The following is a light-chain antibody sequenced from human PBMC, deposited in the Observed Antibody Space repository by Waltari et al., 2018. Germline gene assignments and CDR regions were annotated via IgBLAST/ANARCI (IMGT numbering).Light chain of an antibody. CDR3: QAWDSKTVV. Sequence: SYEVTQPPSVSVSPGETASIACSGHKWGEKYPSWYQQKPGQSPMLVIYRDNKRPSGIPERFSASNSGTTATLTISGTQAIDEADYFCQAWDSKTVVFGGGTKLTVL. CDR2: RDN. CDR1: KWGEKY. V-gene: IGLV3-1*01. J-gene: IGLJ3*02.